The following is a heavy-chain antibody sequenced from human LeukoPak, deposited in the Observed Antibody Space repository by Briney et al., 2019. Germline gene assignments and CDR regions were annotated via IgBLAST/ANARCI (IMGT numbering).Heavy chain of an antibody. J-gene: IGHJ6*02. D-gene: IGHD3-10*01. CDR1: GGSYSGYY. V-gene: IGHV4-34*01. CDR2: INHSGST. CDR3: ARGAKYGSGSYYYYYYYGMDV. Sequence: PSETLSLTCAVYGGSYSGYYWSWIRQPPGKGLEWIGEINHSGSTNYNPSLKSRVTISVDTSKNQFSLKLSSVTAADTAVYYCARGAKYGSGSYYYYYYYGMDVWGQGTTVTVSS.